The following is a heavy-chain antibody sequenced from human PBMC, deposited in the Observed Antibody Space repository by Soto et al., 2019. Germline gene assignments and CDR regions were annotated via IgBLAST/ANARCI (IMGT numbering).Heavy chain of an antibody. V-gene: IGHV2-26*01. J-gene: IGHJ2*01. Sequence: QVALKESGPVLVKPTETLTLTCTVSGFSLSNARMGVSWIRRPPGKALEWLAHVFSNDEKSYSTSLKSSLTISKDTSKSQVVLTMTNMDPVDTATYYCARSSIAVADESFDLWGRGTLVTVSS. CDR2: VFSNDEK. CDR3: ARSSIAVADESFDL. D-gene: IGHD6-19*01. CDR1: GFSLSNARMG.